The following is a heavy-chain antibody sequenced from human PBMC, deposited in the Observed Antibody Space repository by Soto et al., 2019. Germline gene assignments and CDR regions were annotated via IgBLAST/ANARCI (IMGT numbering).Heavy chain of an antibody. CDR3: ARVVPSGYYYYYYGMDV. CDR2: IIPIFGTA. D-gene: IGHD3-22*01. CDR1: GGTFSSYA. J-gene: IGHJ6*02. V-gene: IGHV1-69*13. Sequence: ASVKVSCKASGGTFSSYAISWVRQAPGQGLEWMGGIIPIFGTANYAQKFQGRVTITADESTSTAYMELSSLRSEDTAVYYCARVVPSGYYYYYYGMDVWGQGTTVTVSS.